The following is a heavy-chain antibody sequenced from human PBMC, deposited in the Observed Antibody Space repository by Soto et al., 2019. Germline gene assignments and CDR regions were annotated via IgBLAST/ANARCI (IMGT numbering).Heavy chain of an antibody. CDR2: IWYDGSNK. V-gene: IGHV3-30*19. CDR1: GFTFSSYG. Sequence: GGSLRLSCAASGFTFSSYGMHWVRQAPGKGLEWVAVIWYDGSNKYYADSVKGRLTISRDNSKNTLYLQMNSLRAEDTAVYYCARDPMTSDIVLVPAAMLDYWGQGTLVTVSS. D-gene: IGHD2-2*01. J-gene: IGHJ4*02. CDR3: ARDPMTSDIVLVPAAMLDY.